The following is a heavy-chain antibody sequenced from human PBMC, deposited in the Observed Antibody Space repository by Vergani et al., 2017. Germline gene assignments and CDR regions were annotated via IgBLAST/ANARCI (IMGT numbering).Heavy chain of an antibody. D-gene: IGHD2-21*02. Sequence: QVQLVESGGGVVQPGRSLRLSCAASGFTFSSYGMHWVRQAPGKGLEWVAVISYDGSNKYYADSVKGRFTISRDNSKNTLYLKMNSLRAEDTAVYYCAKDLGLGDYSWGQGTLVTVSS. CDR1: GFTFSSYG. CDR3: AKDLGLGDYS. V-gene: IGHV3-30*18. CDR2: ISYDGSNK. J-gene: IGHJ4*02.